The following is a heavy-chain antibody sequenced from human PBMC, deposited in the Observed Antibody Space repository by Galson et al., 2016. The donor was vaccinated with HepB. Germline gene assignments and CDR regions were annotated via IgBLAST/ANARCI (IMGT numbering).Heavy chain of an antibody. J-gene: IGHJ4*02. CDR2: ISGSGGST. CDR1: GISVSSYV. D-gene: IGHD2-15*01. V-gene: IGHV3-23*01. CDR3: TNYCGASSCHSGHVY. Sequence: SLRLSCAASGISVSSYVMTWVRQAPGKGLEWVSAISGSGGSTYYAGSVKGRFTISTDNSKNTLYLQMNSLRAEDTALYYCTNYCGASSCHSGHVYWGQGTLVTVSS.